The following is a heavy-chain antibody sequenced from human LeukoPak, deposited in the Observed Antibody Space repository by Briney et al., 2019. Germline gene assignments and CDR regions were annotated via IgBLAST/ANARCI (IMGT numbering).Heavy chain of an antibody. D-gene: IGHD6-19*01. CDR2: INSDGSEK. CDR1: GFTFSSYA. V-gene: IGHV3-7*01. J-gene: IGHJ4*02. CDR3: ASGGGWVFFN. Sequence: QAGGSLRLSCAASGFTFSSYAMHWVRQAPGRGLEWVAHINSDGSEKNYVDSVKGRFTISRDNARNSQFLHMNSLRAEDTAVYYCASGGGWVFFNWGRGTLVTVSS.